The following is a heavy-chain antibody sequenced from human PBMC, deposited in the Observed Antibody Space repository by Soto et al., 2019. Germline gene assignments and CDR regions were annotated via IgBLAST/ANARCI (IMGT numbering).Heavy chain of an antibody. CDR1: GGSISSGDYY. Sequence: SETLSLTCTVSGGSISSGDYYWSWIRQPPGKGLEWIGYIYYSGSTYYNPSLKSRVTISVDTSKNQFSLKLSSVTAADTAVYYCARDRDSSSWNSQPGRARYYCYGMDVWGQGTTVTVSS. CDR3: ARDRDSSSWNSQPGRARYYCYGMDV. D-gene: IGHD6-13*01. CDR2: IYYSGST. J-gene: IGHJ6*02. V-gene: IGHV4-30-4*01.